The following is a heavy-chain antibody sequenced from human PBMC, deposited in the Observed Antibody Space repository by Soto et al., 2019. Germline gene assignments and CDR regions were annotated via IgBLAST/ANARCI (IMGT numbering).Heavy chain of an antibody. CDR1: GFTFSDYW. J-gene: IGHJ3*02. CDR3: ARDHLDTWGGSDSLDI. CDR2: MNQDGSTK. Sequence: EVQLVESGGGLVQPGGSLRLSCGASGFTFSDYWMNWVRQSPGKGLEWVANMNQDGSTKNYVDSVKGRFTISRDNAKNSVYLQIHSLRAEDTAVYYCARDHLDTWGGSDSLDIWGHGTMVTVSS. D-gene: IGHD3-16*01. V-gene: IGHV3-7*01.